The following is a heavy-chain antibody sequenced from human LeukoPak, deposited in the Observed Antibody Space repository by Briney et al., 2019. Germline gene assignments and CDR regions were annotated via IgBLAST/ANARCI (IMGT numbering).Heavy chain of an antibody. CDR1: GGSFSGYY. V-gene: IGHV4-34*01. Sequence: TSETLSLTCAVYGGSFSGYYWSWIRQPPGKGLEWIGEINHSGSTNYNPSLKSRVTISVDKSKNQFSLKLSSVTAADTAVYYCARSNGYGVLPDYWGQGTLVTVSS. J-gene: IGHJ4*02. D-gene: IGHD5-18*01. CDR3: ARSNGYGVLPDY. CDR2: INHSGST.